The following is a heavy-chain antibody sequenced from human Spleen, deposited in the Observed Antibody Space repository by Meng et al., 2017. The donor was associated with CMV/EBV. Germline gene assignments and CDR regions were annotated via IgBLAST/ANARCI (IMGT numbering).Heavy chain of an antibody. J-gene: IGHJ6*02. D-gene: IGHD2-2*01. CDR2: IIPIFGTA. CDR3: ARHIVVVPAAYYYYYYGMDV. CDR1: GYTFTDYF. V-gene: IGHV1-69*05. Sequence: SVKVSCKASGYTFTDYFMHWVRQAPGQGLEWMGGIIPIFGTANYAQKFQGRVTITTDESTSTAYMELSSLRSEDTAVYYCARHIVVVPAAYYYYYYGMDVWGQGTTVTVSS.